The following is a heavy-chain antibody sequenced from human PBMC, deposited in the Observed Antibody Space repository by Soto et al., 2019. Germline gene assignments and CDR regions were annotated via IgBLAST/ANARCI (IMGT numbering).Heavy chain of an antibody. J-gene: IGHJ4*01. CDR1: GFTFGSYG. Sequence: GGSLRLSCAASGFTFGSYGMHWVRQAPGKGLEWVAVIWYDGSNKYYADSVKGRFTISRDNSKTTLYLQMNSLRAEDTAMYYCAKYRSGDRHQVTAFDSWGRRTLVTVSS. CDR2: IWYDGSNK. CDR3: AKYRSGDRHQVTAFDS. V-gene: IGHV3-33*06. D-gene: IGHD4-4*01.